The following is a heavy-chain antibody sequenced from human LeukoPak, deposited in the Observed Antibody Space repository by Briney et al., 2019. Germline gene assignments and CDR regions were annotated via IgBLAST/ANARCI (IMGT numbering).Heavy chain of an antibody. CDR2: IYHSGST. J-gene: IGHJ4*02. CDR1: GGSISSGGYS. V-gene: IGHV4-30-2*01. Sequence: PSETLSLTCAVSGGSISSGGYSWSWIRQPPGKGLEWIGYIYHSGSTYYNPSLKSRVTISVDRSKNQFSLKLSSVTAADTAVYYCARTMITFGGVIDHFDYWGQGTLVTVSS. CDR3: ARTMITFGGVIDHFDY. D-gene: IGHD3-16*02.